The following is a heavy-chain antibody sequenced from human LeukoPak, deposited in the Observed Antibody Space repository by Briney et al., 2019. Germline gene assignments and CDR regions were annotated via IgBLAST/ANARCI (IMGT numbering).Heavy chain of an antibody. J-gene: IGHJ3*02. CDR2: IRSKANSYAT. V-gene: IGHV3-73*01. CDR3: TSGWELHDAFDI. Sequence: GGSLRLSCAASGFTFSSYGMSWVRQAPGKGLEWVGRIRSKANSYATAYAASVKGRFTISRDDSKNTAYLQMNSLKTEDTAVYYCTSGWELHDAFDIWGQGTMVTVSS. CDR1: GFTFSSYG. D-gene: IGHD1-26*01.